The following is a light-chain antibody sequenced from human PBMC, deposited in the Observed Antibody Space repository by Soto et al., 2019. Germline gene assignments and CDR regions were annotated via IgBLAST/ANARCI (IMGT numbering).Light chain of an antibody. V-gene: IGKV3-15*01. Sequence: EIVLTQSPGTLSLSPGERATLSCRASQSVSSNLAWYQQKPGQAPWLLIFAASTRATGVPARFSGSGSGTDFTLTISSLQSEDFAVYYCHQYDNWPLTWTFAHGTKVDIK. J-gene: IGKJ1*01. CDR2: AAS. CDR1: QSVSSN. CDR3: HQYDNWPLTWT.